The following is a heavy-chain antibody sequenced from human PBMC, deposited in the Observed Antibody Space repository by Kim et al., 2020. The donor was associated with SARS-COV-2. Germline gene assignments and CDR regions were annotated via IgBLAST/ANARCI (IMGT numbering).Heavy chain of an antibody. V-gene: IGHV3-20*01. CDR1: GFTFDDYG. CDR2: INWNGGST. J-gene: IGHJ3*02. CDR3: ARTIGLTFGGVIADAFDI. Sequence: GGSLRLSCAASGFTFDDYGMSWVRQAPGKGLEWVSGINWNGGSTGYADSVKGRFTISRDNAKNSLYLQMNSLRAEDTALYHCARTIGLTFGGVIADAFDIGGQGTMVTVSS. D-gene: IGHD3-16*02.